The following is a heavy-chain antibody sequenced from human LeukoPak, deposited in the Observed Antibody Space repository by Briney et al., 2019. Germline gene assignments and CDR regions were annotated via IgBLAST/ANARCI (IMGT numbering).Heavy chain of an antibody. D-gene: IGHD6-6*01. CDR1: GFTFDDYA. CDR3: AKDIGMYSSSLDY. Sequence: GRSLRLSCAASGFTFDDYAMHWVRQAPGKGLEWVSGISWNSGSIGYADSVKGRFTISRDNAKNSLHLQMNSLRAEDMALYYCAKDIGMYSSSLDYWGQGTLVTVSS. V-gene: IGHV3-9*03. J-gene: IGHJ4*02. CDR2: ISWNSGSI.